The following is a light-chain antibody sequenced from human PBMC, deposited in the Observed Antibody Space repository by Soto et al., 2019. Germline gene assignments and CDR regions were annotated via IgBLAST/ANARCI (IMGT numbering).Light chain of an antibody. V-gene: IGKV3-20*01. CDR3: QQYGSTSSWT. CDR1: QSVSSSQ. CDR2: DAS. J-gene: IGKJ1*01. Sequence: ENVLTHSPGTVSLSACERTTLSCSASQSVSSSQIAGYQHKPGQAPRLLIFDASRRATGIPDRFSGSGSGTDFTLTISRLEAEDFGVYFCQQYGSTSSWTFGQGTKVDIK.